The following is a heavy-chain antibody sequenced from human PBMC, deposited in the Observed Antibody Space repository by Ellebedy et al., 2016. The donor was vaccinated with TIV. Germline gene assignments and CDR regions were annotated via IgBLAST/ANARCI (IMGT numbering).Heavy chain of an antibody. CDR3: SKDRATIDVAPGY. CDR1: GFTFNNYA. CDR2: ISGSGGRT. J-gene: IGHJ4*02. D-gene: IGHD5-12*01. V-gene: IGHV3-23*01. Sequence: PGGSLRLSCAASGFTFNNYAMSWVRQAPGKGLEWVSGISGSGGRTYYADPVKGRFTISRDNTTNTLYLQMNSLRAEDTALYYCSKDRATIDVAPGYWGQGTLVTVSS.